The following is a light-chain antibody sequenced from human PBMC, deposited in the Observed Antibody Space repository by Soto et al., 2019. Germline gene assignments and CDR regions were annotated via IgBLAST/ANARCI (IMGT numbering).Light chain of an antibody. J-gene: IGLJ6*01. CDR1: SSDAGDYNY. CDR3: SSNSGINHHG. V-gene: IGLV2-8*01. CDR2: EVI. Sequence: QSALTQPPSAAGAPGQPVTISCTGTSSDAGDYNYVSWYQQHPGKAPKLTIYEVIKRPSGVPDRFSGSKAANTTSMTTYGLEGADEADYYRSSNSGINHHGFGNGTVVTVL.